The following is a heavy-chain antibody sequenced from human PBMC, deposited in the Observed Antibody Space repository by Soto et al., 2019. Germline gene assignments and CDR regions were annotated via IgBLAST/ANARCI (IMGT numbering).Heavy chain of an antibody. Sequence: QVQLVQSGAEVKKPGSSVKVSCKASGGTFSSYTISWVRQAPGQGLEWMGRIIPILGIANYAQKFQGRVTITADKSTSTAYMKLSSLRSEDTAVYYCARDRGSSGWYSGYWGQGTLVTVSS. V-gene: IGHV1-69*08. D-gene: IGHD6-19*01. CDR2: IIPILGIA. J-gene: IGHJ4*02. CDR3: ARDRGSSGWYSGY. CDR1: GGTFSSYT.